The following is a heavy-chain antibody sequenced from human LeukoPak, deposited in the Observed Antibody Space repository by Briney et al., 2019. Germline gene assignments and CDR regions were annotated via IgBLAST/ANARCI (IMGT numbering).Heavy chain of an antibody. CDR1: GDSISSGDYY. Sequence: PSQTLSLTCTVSGDSISSGDYYWSWIRQPAGKGLEWIGRISSSGSTNYNPSLKSRVTISVDTSKNQFSLKLSSVTAADTAVYYCARGTRLRYFDWLPYFDYWGQGTLVTVSS. J-gene: IGHJ4*02. CDR3: ARGTRLRYFDWLPYFDY. V-gene: IGHV4-61*02. D-gene: IGHD3-9*01. CDR2: ISSSGST.